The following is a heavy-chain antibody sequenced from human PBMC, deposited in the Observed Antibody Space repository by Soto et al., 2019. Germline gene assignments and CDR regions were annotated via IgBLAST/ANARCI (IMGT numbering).Heavy chain of an antibody. J-gene: IGHJ4*02. Sequence: PSETLSLTCAVYGGSFSGYYWSWIRQPPGKGLEWIGEINHSGSTNYNPSLKSRVTISVDTSKNQFPLKLSSVTAADTAVYYCARDFGQSWFDYWGQGTLVTVSS. CDR3: ARDFGQSWFDY. D-gene: IGHD3-10*01. CDR1: GGSFSGYY. CDR2: INHSGST. V-gene: IGHV4-34*01.